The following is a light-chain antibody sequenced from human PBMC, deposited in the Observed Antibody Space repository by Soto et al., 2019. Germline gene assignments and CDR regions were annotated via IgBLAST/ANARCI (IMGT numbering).Light chain of an antibody. CDR3: QQCYSTSYT. CDR1: QSLLYSSNNKNY. V-gene: IGKV4-1*01. J-gene: IGKJ2*01. CDR2: WAS. Sequence: DIVMTQSPDSLAVSLGERATINCKSSQSLLYSSNNKNYLAWHQQKPGQPPKLLIYWASTRESGVPDRFSGSGSGTDFTLTISSLQAEDVAVYYCQQCYSTSYTFGQGTKLEIK.